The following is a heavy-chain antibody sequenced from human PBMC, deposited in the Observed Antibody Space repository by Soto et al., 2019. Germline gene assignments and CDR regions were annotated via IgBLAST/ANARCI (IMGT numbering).Heavy chain of an antibody. CDR1: GFNFSNGW. V-gene: IGHV3-15*05. J-gene: IGHJ4*02. CDR3: STDEWE. D-gene: IGHD1-26*01. CDR2: IKSKVHGETT. Sequence: EVQLGESGGGLVKPGGSLRLSCAASGFNFSNGWMSWVRQAPGKGLEWVGRIKSKVHGETTDYAAHVKGRFTISRDDSKNTLYLQMRSLQTEDTAVYYCSTDEWEWGQGTLVTVSS.